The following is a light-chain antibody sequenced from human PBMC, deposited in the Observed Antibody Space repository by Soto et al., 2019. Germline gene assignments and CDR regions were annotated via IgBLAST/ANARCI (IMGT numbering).Light chain of an antibody. J-gene: IGKJ2*01. CDR2: WAS. Sequence: DIVMTQSPDSLAVSLGERATINCKPSQSVLYNSNDKNYLAWYQQKPGQPPKLLIYWASTRESGVPDRFSGSGSGTDFTLTISSLQAEDVAVYYCQQYYSTPQTFGQGTKLEIK. V-gene: IGKV4-1*01. CDR3: QQYYSTPQT. CDR1: QSVLYNSNDKNY.